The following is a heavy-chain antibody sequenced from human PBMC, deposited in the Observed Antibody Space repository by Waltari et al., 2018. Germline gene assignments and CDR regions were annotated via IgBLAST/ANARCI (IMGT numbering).Heavy chain of an antibody. D-gene: IGHD5-12*01. CDR2: IYHSGST. J-gene: IGHJ4*02. CDR1: GDSIRTSIYY. Sequence: QLQLQESGPGLVKPSETLSLTCIVSGDSIRTSIYYWGWIRQPPGKGLEWIGSIYHSGSTYYNPSLNSRVTISVDTSKNQFSLKLSSVTAADTAMYYCATPKSGYQSLDYWGQGALVTVSS. CDR3: ATPKSGYQSLDY. V-gene: IGHV4-39*07.